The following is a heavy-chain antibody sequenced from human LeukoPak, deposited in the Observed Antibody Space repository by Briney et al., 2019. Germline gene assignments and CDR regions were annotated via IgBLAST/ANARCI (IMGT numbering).Heavy chain of an antibody. Sequence: GGSLRLSCAASGFTFSSYGMHWVRQAPGKGLEWVAVISYDGSNKYYADSVKGRFTISRDNSKNTLYLQMNSLRAEDTAVYYCAKVDYGDFIWGQGTMVTVSS. CDR3: AKVDYGDFI. J-gene: IGHJ3*02. V-gene: IGHV3-30*18. D-gene: IGHD4-17*01. CDR2: ISYDGSNK. CDR1: GFTFSSYG.